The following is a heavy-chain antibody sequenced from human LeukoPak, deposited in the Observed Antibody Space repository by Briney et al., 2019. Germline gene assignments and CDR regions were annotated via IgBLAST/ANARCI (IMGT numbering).Heavy chain of an antibody. CDR3: AKVNYGSYGDFDY. Sequence: GGSLRLSCAASGITFRSYAMSWVRQAPGKGLEWVSTISGGGVTTYYADSAKGRFTISRDNSKNTLYLQMNSLRAEDTAVYYCAKVNYGSYGDFDYWGQGTLVTVSS. J-gene: IGHJ4*02. CDR1: GITFRSYA. D-gene: IGHD3-10*01. CDR2: ISGGGVTT. V-gene: IGHV3-23*01.